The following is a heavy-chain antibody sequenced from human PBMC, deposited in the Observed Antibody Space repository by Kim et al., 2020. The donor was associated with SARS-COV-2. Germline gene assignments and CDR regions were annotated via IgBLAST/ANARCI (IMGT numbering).Heavy chain of an antibody. CDR1: GFTFSSYA. CDR2: IYSGGSST. J-gene: IGHJ4*02. D-gene: IGHD4-17*01. CDR3: AKDWDDYGDSFDY. Sequence: GGSLRLSCAASGFTFSSYAMSWVRQAPGKGLEWVSVIYSGGSSTYYADSVKGRFTISRDNSKNTLYLQMNSLRAEDTAVYYCAKDWDDYGDSFDYCGQGTLVTVSS. V-gene: IGHV3-23*03.